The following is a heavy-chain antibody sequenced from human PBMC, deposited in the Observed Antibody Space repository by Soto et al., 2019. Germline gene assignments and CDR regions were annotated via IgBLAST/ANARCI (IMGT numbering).Heavy chain of an antibody. CDR2: ISYDGSNK. Sequence: GRSLRLSCAASGFTFSSYGMHWVRQAPGKGLEWVAVISYDGSNKYYADSVKGRFTISRDNSKNTLYLQMNSLRAEDTAVYYCAKGRGYSGYAVLHYFDYWGQGTLVTVSS. J-gene: IGHJ4*02. V-gene: IGHV3-30*18. CDR3: AKGRGYSGYAVLHYFDY. CDR1: GFTFSSYG. D-gene: IGHD5-12*01.